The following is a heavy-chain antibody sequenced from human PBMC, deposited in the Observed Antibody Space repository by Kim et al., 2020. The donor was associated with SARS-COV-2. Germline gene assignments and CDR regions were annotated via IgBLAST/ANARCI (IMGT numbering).Heavy chain of an antibody. V-gene: IGHV3-48*02. Sequence: TIYYADSVKGRFTISRDNAKESVYLQMNSLRDDDTAVYYCTRSLSGRLDYWGQGTLVTVSS. CDR2: TI. J-gene: IGHJ4*02. CDR3: TRSLSGRLDY.